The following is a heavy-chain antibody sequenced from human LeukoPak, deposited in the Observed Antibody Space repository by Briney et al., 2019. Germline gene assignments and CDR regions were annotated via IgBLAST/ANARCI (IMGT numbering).Heavy chain of an antibody. CDR1: GFTFSSYA. CDR2: IYSGGST. Sequence: GGSLRLSCAASGFTFSSYAMSWVRQAPGKGLEWVSVIYSGGSTYYADSVKGRFTISRHNSKNTLYLQMNSLRAEDTAVYYCARPIVGATVVDAFDIWGQGTMVTVSS. CDR3: ARPIVGATVVDAFDI. J-gene: IGHJ3*02. V-gene: IGHV3-53*04. D-gene: IGHD1-26*01.